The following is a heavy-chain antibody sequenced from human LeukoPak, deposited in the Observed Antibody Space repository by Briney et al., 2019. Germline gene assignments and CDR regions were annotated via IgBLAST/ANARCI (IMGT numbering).Heavy chain of an antibody. J-gene: IGHJ5*02. CDR3: ARVSSITLNWFDP. V-gene: IGHV4-30-2*01. CDR1: GGSISSGGYY. Sequence: SQTLSLTCTVSGGSISSGGYYWSWIRQPPGKGLEWIGYIYHSGSTYYNPSLKSRVTISVDRSKNQFSLKLSSVTAADTAVYYCARVSSITLNWFDPWGQGTLVTVSS. D-gene: IGHD2-2*01. CDR2: IYHSGST.